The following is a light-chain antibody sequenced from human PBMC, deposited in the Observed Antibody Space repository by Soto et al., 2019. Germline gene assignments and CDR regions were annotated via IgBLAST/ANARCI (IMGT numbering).Light chain of an antibody. CDR2: WAS. CDR3: QQYANLPIT. V-gene: IGKV4-1*01. Sequence: DIVMTQSPDSLAVSLGERATINCKSSQSVLYSSNNKNYLAWYQQKPGQPPKLLIYWASTRESGVPDRFSGSGSGTDFTLTISSLQAEDIATYYCQQYANLPITFGQGTRLEIK. CDR1: QSVLYSSNNKNY. J-gene: IGKJ5*01.